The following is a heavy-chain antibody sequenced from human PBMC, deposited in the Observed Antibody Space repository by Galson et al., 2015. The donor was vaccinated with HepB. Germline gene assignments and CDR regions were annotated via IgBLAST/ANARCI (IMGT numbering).Heavy chain of an antibody. CDR3: AREIPTGGYGSGNGMDV. CDR1: GFTVSSNY. J-gene: IGHJ6*02. V-gene: IGHV3-66*01. CDR2: IYSGGST. Sequence: SLRLSCAASGFTVSSNYMSWVRQAPGKGLEWVSVIYSGGSTYYADSVKGRFTISRDNSKNTLYLQMNSLRAEDTAVYYCAREIPTGGYGSGNGMDVWGQGTTVTVSS. D-gene: IGHD3-10*01.